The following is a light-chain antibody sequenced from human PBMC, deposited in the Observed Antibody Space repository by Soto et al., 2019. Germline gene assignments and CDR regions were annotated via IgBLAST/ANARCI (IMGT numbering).Light chain of an antibody. CDR3: QQYKDWPPWT. CDR2: GAS. CDR1: QSIANN. V-gene: IGKV3-15*01. Sequence: ELVLTQSPAPLSASPGERITLSCKASQSIANNLAWHQQQPCQAPRLLMYGASTRAADIPARFSGSGSGTEFSPTISSLQSEDFAIYYCQQYKDWPPWTFGQGTKLDIK. J-gene: IGKJ1*01.